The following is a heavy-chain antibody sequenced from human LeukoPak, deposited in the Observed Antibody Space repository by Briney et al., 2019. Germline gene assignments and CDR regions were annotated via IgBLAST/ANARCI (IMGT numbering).Heavy chain of an antibody. CDR3: ARDRSSSWYEGDY. Sequence: PGGSLRLSCAASGFTVSSNYMSWVRQAPGKGLEWVSVIYSGGSTYYADSVKGRFTISRDNSKNTLYLQMNSLRAEDTAVYYCARDRSSSWYEGDYWGQGTLVTVSS. J-gene: IGHJ4*02. CDR1: GFTVSSNY. V-gene: IGHV3-66*01. D-gene: IGHD6-13*01. CDR2: IYSGGST.